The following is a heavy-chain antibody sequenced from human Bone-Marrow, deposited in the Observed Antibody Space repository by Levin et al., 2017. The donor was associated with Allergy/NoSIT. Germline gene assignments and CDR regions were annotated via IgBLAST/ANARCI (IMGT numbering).Heavy chain of an antibody. CDR3: AKDAKRAYYFDS. J-gene: IGHJ4*02. V-gene: IGHV1-46*01. CDR1: GYTFISYY. D-gene: IGHD2-21*01. CDR2: INPSSGST. Sequence: ASVKVSCKPSGYTFISYYIHWVRQTPGQGLEWMGMINPSSGSTSYAQKFQGRVTVTRDTSTSAVFMELSSLESEVTAVYYCAKDAKRAYYFDSWGQGTLVTVSS.